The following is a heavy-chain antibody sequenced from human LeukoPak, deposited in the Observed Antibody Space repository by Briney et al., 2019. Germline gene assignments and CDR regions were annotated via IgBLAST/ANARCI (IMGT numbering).Heavy chain of an antibody. CDR1: GFTFSRDW. J-gene: IGHJ2*01. Sequence: GGSLRLSCAASGFTFSRDWVTRVRQAPGKGLEWLTNIKPDGSEKYYADSVKGRFTISRDNAKNSLFLQMNSLRAEDTAVYYCARRRADRPTGLALDLWGRGTLVTVSS. V-gene: IGHV3-7*05. CDR3: ARRRADRPTGLALDL. CDR2: IKPDGSEK. D-gene: IGHD3-9*01.